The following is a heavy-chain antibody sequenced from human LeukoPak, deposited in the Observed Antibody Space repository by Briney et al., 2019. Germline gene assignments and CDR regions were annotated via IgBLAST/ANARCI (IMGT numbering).Heavy chain of an antibody. D-gene: IGHD3-3*01. V-gene: IGHV3-21*01. J-gene: IGHJ4*02. CDR3: ARDSRFLEWLYPFDY. CDR1: GFTFSSYS. CDR2: ISSSSSYI. Sequence: GGSLRLSCAASGFTFSSYSMNWVRQAPGKGLEWVSSISSSSSYIYYADSVKGRFPISRDNAKNSLYLKMNSLRAEDTAVYYCARDSRFLEWLYPFDYWGQGTLVTVSS.